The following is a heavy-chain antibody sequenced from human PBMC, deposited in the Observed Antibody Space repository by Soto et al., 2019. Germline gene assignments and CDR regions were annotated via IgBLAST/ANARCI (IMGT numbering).Heavy chain of an antibody. D-gene: IGHD3-3*01. Sequence: EVQLLESGGGLVQPGGSLRLSCDASGFTLRAYAMSWVRQAPGKGLEWVSAISGRSGNTYYADSVKGRFTISRDDSKNTVSLQRSSLRAEDTAVYYCAKGGGVYWYFDLWGRGTLVTVSS. CDR1: GFTLRAYA. CDR3: AKGGGVYWYFDL. V-gene: IGHV3-23*01. CDR2: ISGRSGNT. J-gene: IGHJ2*01.